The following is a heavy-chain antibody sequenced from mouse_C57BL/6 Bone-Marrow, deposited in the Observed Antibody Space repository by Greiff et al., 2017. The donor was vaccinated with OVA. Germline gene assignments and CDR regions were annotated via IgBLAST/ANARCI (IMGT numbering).Heavy chain of an antibody. Sequence: QVTLKESGPGILQSSQTLSLTCSFSGFSLSTSGMGVSWIRQPSGKGLEWLAHIYWDDDKRYNPSLKSRLTISKDTSRNQVFLKITSVDTADTATYYCARDYGTEGFAYWGQGTLVTVSA. CDR2: IYWDDDK. D-gene: IGHD1-1*01. V-gene: IGHV8-12*01. J-gene: IGHJ3*01. CDR3: ARDYGTEGFAY. CDR1: GFSLSTSGMG.